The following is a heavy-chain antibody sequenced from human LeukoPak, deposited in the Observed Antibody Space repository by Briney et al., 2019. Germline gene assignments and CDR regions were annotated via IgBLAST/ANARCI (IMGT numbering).Heavy chain of an antibody. D-gene: IGHD6-19*01. CDR3: ARFGLGKHIEVAGIPFDI. Sequence: GASVKVSCKASGYTFTSYDINWVRQATGQGLEWMGWMNPNSGNTGYAQKFQGRVTITRNTSISTAYMELSSLRSDDTAVYYCARFGLGKHIEVAGIPFDIWGQGTMVTVSS. CDR2: MNPNSGNT. J-gene: IGHJ3*02. V-gene: IGHV1-8*03. CDR1: GYTFTSYD.